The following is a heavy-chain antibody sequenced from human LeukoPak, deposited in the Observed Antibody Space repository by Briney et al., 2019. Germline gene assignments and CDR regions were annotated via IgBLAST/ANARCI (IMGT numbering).Heavy chain of an antibody. CDR3: ARSTMVVSSTFFDY. D-gene: IGHD4-23*01. CDR1: GGTFSSYT. Sequence: ASVKVSCKASGGTFSSYTISWVRQAPGQGLEWMGRIIPILGISNYAQKFQGRVTITTDESTSTAYMELRSLRSEDTAVYYCARSTMVVSSTFFDYWGQGTLVTVSS. V-gene: IGHV1-69*02. CDR2: IIPILGIS. J-gene: IGHJ4*02.